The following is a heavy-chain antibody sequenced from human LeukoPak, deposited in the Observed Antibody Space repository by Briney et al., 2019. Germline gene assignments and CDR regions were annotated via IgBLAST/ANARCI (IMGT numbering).Heavy chain of an antibody. CDR2: IHYSGST. Sequence: SETLSLTCTVSGGSISSGDYYWSWIRQHPGKGLGWIGYIHYSGSTYYNPSLKSRVTISVDTSKKQFSLKLSSVTAADTAVYYCARVGVAAKSSRYFDYWGQGTLVTVSS. CDR1: GGSISSGDYY. CDR3: ARVGVAAKSSRYFDY. J-gene: IGHJ4*02. D-gene: IGHD2-15*01. V-gene: IGHV4-31*03.